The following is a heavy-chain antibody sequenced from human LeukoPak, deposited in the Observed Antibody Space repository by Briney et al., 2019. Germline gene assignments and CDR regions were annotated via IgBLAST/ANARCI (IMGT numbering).Heavy chain of an antibody. CDR3: APSLEWLSPYGMDV. CDR1: GGTFSSYA. Sequence: SVKVSCKASGGTFSSYAISWVRQAPGQGLEWMGGIIPIFGTANYAQKFQGRVTITADESTSTAYMELSSLRSEDTAVYYCAPSLEWLSPYGMDVWGQGTTVTVSS. J-gene: IGHJ6*02. D-gene: IGHD3-3*01. V-gene: IGHV1-69*13. CDR2: IIPIFGTA.